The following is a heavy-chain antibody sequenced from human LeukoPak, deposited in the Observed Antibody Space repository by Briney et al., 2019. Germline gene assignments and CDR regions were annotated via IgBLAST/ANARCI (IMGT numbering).Heavy chain of an antibody. CDR2: MNPNRGNT. CDR1: GYTFTSYD. CDR3: AGSRGHYYGMDV. V-gene: IGHV1-8*01. J-gene: IGHJ6*02. Sequence: ASVQVSLMASGYTFTSYDINWVRQATAQGLEGMGWMNPNRGNTDYAQKLQGRVSMTRNTSISTAYMELSSLRSEDTAVYYCAGSRGHYYGMDVWGQGTTVTVSS. D-gene: IGHD5/OR15-5a*01.